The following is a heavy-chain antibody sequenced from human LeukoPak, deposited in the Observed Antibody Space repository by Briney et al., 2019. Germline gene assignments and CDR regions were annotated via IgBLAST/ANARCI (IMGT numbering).Heavy chain of an antibody. CDR2: IFHSGST. J-gene: IGHJ1*01. V-gene: IGHV4-61*10. CDR3: ARGRRAYGSVYFQH. D-gene: IGHD3-10*01. CDR1: GDSIGRGSYY. Sequence: SETLSLTCAVSGDSIGRGSYYWGWIRQPAGKAPEWIGYIFHSGSTNYNPSLKSRATMSVDTSKNQFSLNLSSVTAADTAVYYCARGRRAYGSVYFQHWGQGTLVTVSS.